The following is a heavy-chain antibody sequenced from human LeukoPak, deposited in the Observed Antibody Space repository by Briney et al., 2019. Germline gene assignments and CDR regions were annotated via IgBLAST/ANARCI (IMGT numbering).Heavy chain of an antibody. D-gene: IGHD2-8*01. V-gene: IGHV3-23*01. J-gene: IGHJ4*02. Sequence: GGSLRLSCAASGFIFGSYAMNWVRQATGKGLEWVSILSANGGKTFYADSVKGRFTISRDNSKNTLYLQMNSLRAEDTAVYYCAKGKDCANGVCRTFDYWGQGTLVAVSS. CDR2: LSANGGKT. CDR1: GFIFGSYA. CDR3: AKGKDCANGVCRTFDY.